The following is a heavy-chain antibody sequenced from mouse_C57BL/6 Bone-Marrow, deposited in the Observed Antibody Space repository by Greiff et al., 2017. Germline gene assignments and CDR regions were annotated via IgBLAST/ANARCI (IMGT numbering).Heavy chain of an antibody. D-gene: IGHD2-4*01. CDR1: GFTFSDYG. CDR2: ISSGSGTI. CDR3: ADDYDWFAY. J-gene: IGHJ3*01. Sequence: DVKLVESGGGLVKPGGSLKLSCAASGFTFSDYGMHWVRQAPEKGLEWVAYISSGSGTIYYADTVKGRFTLSIDTAKNTLFLQVTSLRSEDTAMYYCADDYDWFAYWGQGTLVTVSA. V-gene: IGHV5-17*01.